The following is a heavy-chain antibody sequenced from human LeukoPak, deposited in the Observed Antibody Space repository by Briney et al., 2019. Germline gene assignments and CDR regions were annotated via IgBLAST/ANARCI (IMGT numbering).Heavy chain of an antibody. CDR3: AKAKHVRTVTTYFDY. Sequence: SETLSLTCAVYGGSFSGYYWSWIRQPPGKGLEWIGEINHSGSTNYNPSLKSRVTISVDTSKNQFSLKLSSVTAADTAVYYCAKAKHVRTVTTYFDYWGQGTLVTVSS. CDR1: GGSFSGYY. CDR2: INHSGST. J-gene: IGHJ4*02. D-gene: IGHD4-17*01. V-gene: IGHV4-34*01.